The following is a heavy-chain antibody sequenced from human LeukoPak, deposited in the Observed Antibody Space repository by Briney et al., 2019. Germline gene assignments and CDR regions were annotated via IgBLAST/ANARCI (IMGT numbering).Heavy chain of an antibody. CDR2: ISSSSSYI. J-gene: IGHJ5*02. Sequence: GSLRLSCAASGFTFSSYSMNCVRQAPVKGLEWVSSISSSSSYIYYADSVKGRFTISRDNAKNSLYLQMNSLRAEDTAVYYCAREEVVPAAIGGNWFDPWGQGTLVTVSS. V-gene: IGHV3-21*01. CDR3: AREEVVPAAIGGNWFDP. D-gene: IGHD2-2*01. CDR1: GFTFSSYS.